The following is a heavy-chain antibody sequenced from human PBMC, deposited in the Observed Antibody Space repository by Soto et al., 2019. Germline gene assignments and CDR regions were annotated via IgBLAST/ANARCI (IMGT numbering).Heavy chain of an antibody. Sequence: SETLSLTCAVSGGSISSGGYSWSWIRQPPGKGLEWIGYIYHSGSTYYNPSLKSRVTISVDRSKNQFSLKLSSVTAADTAVYYCARGGGIGHYYDSSGYGQFDYWGQGTLVTVSS. CDR1: GGSISSGGYS. V-gene: IGHV4-30-2*01. D-gene: IGHD3-22*01. CDR2: IYHSGST. J-gene: IGHJ4*02. CDR3: ARGGGIGHYYDSSGYGQFDY.